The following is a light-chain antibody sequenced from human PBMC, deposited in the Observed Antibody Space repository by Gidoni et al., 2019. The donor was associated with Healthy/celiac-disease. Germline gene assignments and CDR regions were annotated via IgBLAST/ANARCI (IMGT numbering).Light chain of an antibody. CDR1: QSISSY. J-gene: IGKJ4*01. Sequence: SASVGDRVTITCRASQSISSYLNWYQQKPGKAPKLLIYAASSLQSGVPSRFSGSGSGTDFTLTISSLQPEDFATYYCQQSYSTPFTFGGGTKVEIK. CDR3: QQSYSTPFT. V-gene: IGKV1-39*01. CDR2: AAS.